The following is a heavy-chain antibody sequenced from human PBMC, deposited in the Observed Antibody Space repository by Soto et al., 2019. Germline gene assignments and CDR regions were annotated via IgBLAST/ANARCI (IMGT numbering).Heavy chain of an antibody. Sequence: QVQLVQSGAEVKKPGASVKVSCKASGYTFSDHDINWVRQASGQGPEWLGWINPNSGDTGYAQNFKGRVTMTSATPKRTAYMEPSSLRSEDTAVYYCARVGGNWNDDYFDYWGQGTLVTVSS. J-gene: IGHJ4*02. V-gene: IGHV1-8*01. CDR1: GYTFSDHD. CDR2: INPNSGDT. CDR3: ARVGGNWNDDYFDY. D-gene: IGHD1-1*01.